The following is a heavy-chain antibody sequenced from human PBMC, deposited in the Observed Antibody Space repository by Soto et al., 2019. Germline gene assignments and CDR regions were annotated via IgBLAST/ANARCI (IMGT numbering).Heavy chain of an antibody. CDR2: IYHGVST. CDR3: AIGPPLGY. CDR1: GGSISSGGYP. J-gene: IGHJ4*02. V-gene: IGHV4-30-2*01. Sequence: SEPLSLTYTVSGGSISSGGYPWSWIRQPPGKGLECIGYIYHGVSTYYNPSLKSRVTISVDRSKNQFSLKLSSVTAADTAVYYCAIGPPLGYWGQGTLVTSPQ.